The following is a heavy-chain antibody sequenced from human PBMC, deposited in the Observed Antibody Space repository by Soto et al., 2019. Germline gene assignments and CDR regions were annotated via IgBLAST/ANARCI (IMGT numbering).Heavy chain of an antibody. D-gene: IGHD6-13*01. V-gene: IGHV4-39*01. J-gene: IGHJ5*02. CDR1: GGSISSSSFH. Sequence: QLQLQESGPGLVKPSETLSLTCTVSGGSISSSSFHWGWIRQPPGKGLEWIGSIYYSGRTYYSPSRKSRVTISVDTSKNQFSLKLSYVTAADTAVYYCARRERAAGTDWWFDPWGQGTLVTVSS. CDR3: ARRERAAGTDWWFDP. CDR2: IYYSGRT.